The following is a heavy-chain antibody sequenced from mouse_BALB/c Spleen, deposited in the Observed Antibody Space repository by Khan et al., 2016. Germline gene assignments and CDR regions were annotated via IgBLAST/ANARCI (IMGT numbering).Heavy chain of an antibody. CDR2: ISYSGST. Sequence: VLLQESGPGLVKPSQSLSLTCTVTGYSITSDYAWNWIRQFPGNKLEWMGYISYSGSTSYNPSLKSRISIPRDTSKNQFFLQLNSVTTEDTATYYCARRGGSYDGYYDFDYWGQGTTLTVSS. J-gene: IGHJ2*01. CDR1: GYSITSDYA. V-gene: IGHV3-2*02. D-gene: IGHD2-3*01. CDR3: ARRGGSYDGYYDFDY.